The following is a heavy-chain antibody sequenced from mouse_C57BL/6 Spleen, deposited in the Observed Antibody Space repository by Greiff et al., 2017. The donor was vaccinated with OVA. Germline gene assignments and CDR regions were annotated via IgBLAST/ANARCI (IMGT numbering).Heavy chain of an antibody. J-gene: IGHJ1*03. Sequence: VQLQQPGAELVKPGASVKMSCKASGYTFTSYWITWVKQRPGQGLEWIGYIYTGSGSTNYNEKFKSKVTLTVDTSTSTAYMQLSSLTSEDTAVYYCARFPRLYWYIDVWGTGTTVTVSS. CDR3: ARFPRLYWYIDV. V-gene: IGHV1-55*01. CDR1: GYTFTSYW. CDR2: IYTGSGST.